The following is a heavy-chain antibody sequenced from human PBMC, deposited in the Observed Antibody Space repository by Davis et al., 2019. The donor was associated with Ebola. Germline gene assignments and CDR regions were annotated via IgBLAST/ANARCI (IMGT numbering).Heavy chain of an antibody. V-gene: IGHV2-26*01. CDR1: GFSLSNARMG. J-gene: IGHJ5*02. CDR3: ARMYCGGDCYHNWFDP. CDR2: IFSNDEK. Sequence: SGPTLVKPTETLTLTCTVSGFSLSNARMGVSWIRQPPGKALEWLAHIFSNDEKSYSTPLKSRLTISKDTSKSQVVLTMTNMDPVDTATYSCARMYCGGDCYHNWFDPWGQGTLVTVSS. D-gene: IGHD2-21*01.